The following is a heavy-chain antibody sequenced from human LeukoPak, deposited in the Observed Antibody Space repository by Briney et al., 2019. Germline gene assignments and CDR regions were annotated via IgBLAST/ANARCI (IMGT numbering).Heavy chain of an antibody. CDR3: ARGRMLYYYDSSGYPFDY. CDR2: IKQDGSEK. V-gene: IGHV3-7*04. CDR1: GLTFSSYW. D-gene: IGHD3-22*01. Sequence: GGSLRLSCAASGLTFSSYWMSWVRQAPGKGLEWVANIKQDGSEKYYVDSVKGRFTISRDNAKNSLYLQMNSLRAEDTAVYYCARGRMLYYYDSSGYPFDYWGQGSLVTVSS. J-gene: IGHJ4*02.